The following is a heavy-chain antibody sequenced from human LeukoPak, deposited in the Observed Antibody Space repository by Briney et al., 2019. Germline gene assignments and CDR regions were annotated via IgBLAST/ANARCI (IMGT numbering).Heavy chain of an antibody. CDR1: GFTFSSYA. CDR2: INSDGSST. D-gene: IGHD2-15*01. J-gene: IGHJ5*02. CDR3: ASSGGGGYNWFDP. V-gene: IGHV3-74*01. Sequence: GGSLRLSCAASGFTFSSYAMSWVRQAPGKGLVWVSRINSDGSSTSYADSVKGRFTISRDNAKNTLYLQMNSLRAEDTAVYYCASSGGGGYNWFDPWGQGTLVTVSS.